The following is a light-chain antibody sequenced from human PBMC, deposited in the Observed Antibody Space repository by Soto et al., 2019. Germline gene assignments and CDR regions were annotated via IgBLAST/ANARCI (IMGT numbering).Light chain of an antibody. CDR1: SSNIGKNY. V-gene: IGLV1-51*01. Sequence: QSVLTQPPSVSAAPGQKVTLSCSGGSSNIGKNYVSWYQQLPRTAPRLLIYDNNKRPSGIPDRFSGSKSGTSATLAITGLQTGDEADYYCETWDSSLSAGVFGGGTKLTVL. CDR3: ETWDSSLSAGV. J-gene: IGLJ3*02. CDR2: DNN.